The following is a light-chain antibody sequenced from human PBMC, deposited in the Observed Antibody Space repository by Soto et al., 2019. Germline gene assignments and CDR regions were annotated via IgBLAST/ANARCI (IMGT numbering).Light chain of an antibody. Sequence: DIQMTQSPSSLSASVGDRVTITCRASQSISSYLNWYQQKPGKAPKLLIYAASSLQSGVPSRFSGSGSVTDFTLTISSLQPEDFATYYCQQSYSTHTFGKGTKLESK. CDR3: QQSYSTHT. CDR2: AAS. V-gene: IGKV1-39*01. J-gene: IGKJ2*01. CDR1: QSISSY.